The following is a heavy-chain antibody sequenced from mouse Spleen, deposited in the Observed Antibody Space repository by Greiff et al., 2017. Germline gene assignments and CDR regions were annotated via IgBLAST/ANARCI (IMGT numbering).Heavy chain of an antibody. Sequence: QVQLQQSGPELVKPGASVKISCKASGYAFSSSCMNWVKQRPGKGLEWIGRIYPGDGDTNYNGKFKGKATLTADKSSSTAYMQLSSLTSEDSAVYFCARTGPFDDWGKGTTLTVSS. J-gene: IGHJ2*01. V-gene: IGHV1-82*01. D-gene: IGHD4-1*01. CDR1: GYAFSSSC. CDR3: ARTGPFDD. CDR2: IYPGDGDT.